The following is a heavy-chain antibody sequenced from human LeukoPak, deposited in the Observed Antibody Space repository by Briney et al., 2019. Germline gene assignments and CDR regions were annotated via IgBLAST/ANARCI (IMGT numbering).Heavy chain of an antibody. CDR1: GFTFSSYG. CDR2: ISGSGGST. D-gene: IGHD6-6*01. J-gene: IGHJ6*03. CDR3: AKAGLEYSSSSYYYYMDV. V-gene: IGHV3-23*01. Sequence: GGTLRLSCAASGFTFSSYGMSWVRQAPGKGLEWVSAISGSGGSTYYADSVKGRSTISRDNSKNTVYLQMNSLRAEDTAVYYCAKAGLEYSSSSYYYYMDVWGKGTTVTVSS.